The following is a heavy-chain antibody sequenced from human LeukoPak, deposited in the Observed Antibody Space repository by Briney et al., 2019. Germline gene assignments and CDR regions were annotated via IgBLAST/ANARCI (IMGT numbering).Heavy chain of an antibody. CDR2: INHSGST. CDR1: GGSFSGYY. Sequence: SETLSLTCAVYGGSFSGYYWSWIRQPPGKGLEWIGEINHSGSTNYNPSLKSRVTISVDTSKNQFSLKLSSVTAADTAVYYCARGRYSSSWYWAINWFDPWGQGTLVTVSS. CDR3: ARGRYSSSWYWAINWFDP. D-gene: IGHD6-13*01. J-gene: IGHJ5*02. V-gene: IGHV4-34*01.